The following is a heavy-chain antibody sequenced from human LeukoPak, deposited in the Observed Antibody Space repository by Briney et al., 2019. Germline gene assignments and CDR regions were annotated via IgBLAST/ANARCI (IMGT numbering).Heavy chain of an antibody. J-gene: IGHJ4*02. V-gene: IGHV3-7*01. CDR3: ARANGDYTY. CDR1: GFTFSSYW. Sequence: GGSLRLSCAASGFTFSSYWMTWVRQAQGKGLEWVANIKQDGSEKYYMDSVRGRFTISRDNAKNSLFLQMNSLRAEDTAVYYCARANGDYTYWGQGTLVTVSS. CDR2: IKQDGSEK. D-gene: IGHD4-17*01.